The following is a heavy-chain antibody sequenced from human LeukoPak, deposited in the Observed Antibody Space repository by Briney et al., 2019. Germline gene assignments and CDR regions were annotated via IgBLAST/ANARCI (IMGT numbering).Heavy chain of an antibody. Sequence: GGSLRLSCAASGFTVSSNYMSWVRQAPGKGLEWVSVIYSGGSTYYADSVKGRFTISRDNSKNTLYLQMSSLRAEDTAVYFCVRGYSFGPYGMDVWGQGTTVTVSS. V-gene: IGHV3-53*05. CDR1: GFTVSSNY. CDR3: VRGYSFGPYGMDV. CDR2: IYSGGST. D-gene: IGHD2-15*01. J-gene: IGHJ6*02.